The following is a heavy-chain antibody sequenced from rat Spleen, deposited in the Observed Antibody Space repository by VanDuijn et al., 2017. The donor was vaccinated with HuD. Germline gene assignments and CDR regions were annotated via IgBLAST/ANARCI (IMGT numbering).Heavy chain of an antibody. D-gene: IGHD4-2*01. J-gene: IGHJ2*01. V-gene: IGHV5-29*01. CDR2: ISYDGSST. CDR3: ARARSDWSPDY. Sequence: EVQLVESGGGLVQPGRSLKLSCAASGFTFSRSAMAWVRQAPKKGLEWVATISYDGSSTYYRDSVKGRYTISRDNAKSTLYLQMSKLGSEDTAIYYGARARSDWSPDYWGQGVMVTVSS. CDR1: GFTFSRSA.